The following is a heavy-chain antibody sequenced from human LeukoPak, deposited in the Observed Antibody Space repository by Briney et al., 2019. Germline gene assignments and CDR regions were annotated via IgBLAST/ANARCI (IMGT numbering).Heavy chain of an antibody. CDR1: GGSISSGSYY. D-gene: IGHD3-10*01. CDR2: IYTSGST. CDR3: ARAFDYYYMDV. J-gene: IGHJ6*03. V-gene: IGHV4-61*02. Sequence: SETLALTCTVSGGSISSGSYYWSWIRQPAGKGLEWIGRIYTSGSTNYNPSLKSRVTISVGTSKNQFSLKLSSVTAADTAVYYCARAFDYYYMDVWGKGTTVTVSS.